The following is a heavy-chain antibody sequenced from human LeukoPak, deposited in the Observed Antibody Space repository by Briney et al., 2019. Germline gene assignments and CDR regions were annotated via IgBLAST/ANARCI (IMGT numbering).Heavy chain of an antibody. D-gene: IGHD6-13*01. Sequence: TLSLTCTVSGGSISSYYWSWIRQPPGKALEWLALIYWDDDKRYSPSLKSRLTITKDTSKNQVVLTMTNMDPVDTATYYCAHSLAAAGLYFDYWGQGTLVTVSS. CDR3: AHSLAAAGLYFDY. V-gene: IGHV2-5*08. CDR1: GGSISSYYW. J-gene: IGHJ4*02. CDR2: IYWDDDK.